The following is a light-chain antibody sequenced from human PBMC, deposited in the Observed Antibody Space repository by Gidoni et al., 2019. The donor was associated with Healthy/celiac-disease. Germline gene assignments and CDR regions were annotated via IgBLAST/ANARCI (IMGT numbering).Light chain of an antibody. Sequence: SSELTQDPAVSVALGQTVRITCQGDSLRSYYASWYQQKPVQAPVLVIYGKNNRPSGIPDRFSGSSSGNTASLTITGAQAEDEADYYCNSRDSSGNHEVVFGGGTKLTVL. CDR1: SLRSYY. CDR2: GKN. CDR3: NSRDSSGNHEVV. V-gene: IGLV3-19*01. J-gene: IGLJ2*01.